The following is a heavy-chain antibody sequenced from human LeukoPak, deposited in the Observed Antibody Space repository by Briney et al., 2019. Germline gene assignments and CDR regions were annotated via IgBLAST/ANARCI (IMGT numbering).Heavy chain of an antibody. CDR1: AFTFSSYG. V-gene: IGHV3-30*03. J-gene: IGHJ4*02. D-gene: IGHD3-3*01. Sequence: GGSLRLACAASAFTFSSYGMHWVRQAPGKGLEWVADISYDGSNKYYADSVKGRFTISRDNSKNTLYLQMNSLRADDTPVYYCARAYSGNDFWSGYFFDSWGQGTLVTVSS. CDR2: ISYDGSNK. CDR3: ARAYSGNDFWSGYFFDS.